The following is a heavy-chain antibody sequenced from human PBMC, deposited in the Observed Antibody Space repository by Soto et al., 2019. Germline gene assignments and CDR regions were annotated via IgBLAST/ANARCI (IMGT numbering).Heavy chain of an antibody. CDR1: GFTFSSYA. CDR2: ISGSGGST. CDR3: AKDGGYSYGYDY. Sequence: GGSLRLSCAASGFTFSSYAISWVRQAPGKGLEWVSAISGSGGSTYYADSVKGRFTISRDNSKNTLYLQMNSLRAEDTAVYYCAKDGGYSYGYDYWGQGTLVTVSS. D-gene: IGHD5-18*01. J-gene: IGHJ4*02. V-gene: IGHV3-23*01.